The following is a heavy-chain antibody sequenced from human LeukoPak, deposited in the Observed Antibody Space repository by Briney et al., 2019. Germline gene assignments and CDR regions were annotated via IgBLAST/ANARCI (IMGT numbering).Heavy chain of an antibody. CDR1: GFTFSSYW. J-gene: IGHJ4*02. CDR3: ARDLDDFWSGYFDY. CDR2: IKQDGSEK. V-gene: IGHV3-7*01. Sequence: GGSLRLSCAASGFTFSSYWMSWVRQAPWKGLEWVANIKQDGSEKYYVDSVKGRFTISRDNAKNSLYLQMNSLRAEDTAVYYCARDLDDFWSGYFDYWGQGTLVTVSS. D-gene: IGHD3-3*01.